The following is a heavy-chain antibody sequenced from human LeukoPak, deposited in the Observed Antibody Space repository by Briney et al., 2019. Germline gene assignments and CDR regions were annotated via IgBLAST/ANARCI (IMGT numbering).Heavy chain of an antibody. D-gene: IGHD3-3*01. Sequence: SETLSLTCAVYGGSFSGYYWSWIRQPPGKGLEWIGEINHSRSTNYNPSLKSRVTISVDTSKNQFFLKLSSVTAADTAVYYCARGPTYYDFWSGYFGRQEYYGMDVWGQGTTVTVSS. CDR2: INHSRST. V-gene: IGHV4-34*01. CDR1: GGSFSGYY. CDR3: ARGPTYYDFWSGYFGRQEYYGMDV. J-gene: IGHJ6*02.